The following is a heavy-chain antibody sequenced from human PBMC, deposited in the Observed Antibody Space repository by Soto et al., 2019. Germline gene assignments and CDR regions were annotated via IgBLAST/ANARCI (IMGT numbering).Heavy chain of an antibody. Sequence: EVQLLESGGGLVQPGGSLRLSCAASGFIFSDYAMSWVRQAPGKGLEWVSSISPSGGDTFDADSVKGRFAISRDNSKNTLSLQMNSLRAGDTAVYYGAKRVEYSSSSAYFDHWGRGTLVIVSS. CDR1: GFIFSDYA. CDR2: ISPSGGDT. V-gene: IGHV3-23*01. J-gene: IGHJ4*02. CDR3: AKRVEYSSSSAYFDH. D-gene: IGHD6-6*01.